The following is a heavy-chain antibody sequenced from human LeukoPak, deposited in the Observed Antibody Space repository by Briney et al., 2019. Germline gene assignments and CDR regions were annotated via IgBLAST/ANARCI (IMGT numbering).Heavy chain of an antibody. D-gene: IGHD2-8*02. V-gene: IGHV3-7*01. Sequence: GGSLRLSCAASGFTLSSNWMSWVRQAPGKGLEWVANIRQDGSEKNYVDSVKGRFTISRDNAKNSLYLQMNSLRVEDTAVYYCVRGLVNGDYWGQGNPVNGSS. CDR3: VRGLVNGDY. J-gene: IGHJ4*02. CDR1: GFTLSSNW. CDR2: IRQDGSEK.